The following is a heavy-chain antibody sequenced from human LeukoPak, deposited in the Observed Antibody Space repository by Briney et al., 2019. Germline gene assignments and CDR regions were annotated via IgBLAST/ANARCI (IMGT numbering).Heavy chain of an antibody. J-gene: IGHJ4*02. CDR2: FDPEDDET. CDR1: GYTLTELS. CDR3: VKVQDGSTFDY. D-gene: IGHD5-24*01. Sequence: ASVKVSCKVSGYTLTELSMHWVRQAPGKGLEWMGGFDPEDDETIYAQKFQGRVTMTEDTSTDTAYMELSSLRPEDTAVYYCVKVQDGSTFDYWGQGSLVTVSS. V-gene: IGHV1-24*01.